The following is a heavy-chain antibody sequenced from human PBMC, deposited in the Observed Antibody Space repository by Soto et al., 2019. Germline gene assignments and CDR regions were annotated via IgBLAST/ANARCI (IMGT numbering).Heavy chain of an antibody. CDR1: GGTFSSYA. V-gene: IGHV1-69*13. Sequence: SVKVSCKASGGTFSSYAISWVRQAPGQGLEWMGVIIPIFGTANYAQKFQGRVTITADESTSTAYMELSSLRSEETAVYYCARDSRYIVVVPGPGDCFDPRGQGTLRTGSS. CDR3: ARDSRYIVVVPGPGDCFDP. CDR2: IIPIFGTA. D-gene: IGHD2-2*01. J-gene: IGHJ5*02.